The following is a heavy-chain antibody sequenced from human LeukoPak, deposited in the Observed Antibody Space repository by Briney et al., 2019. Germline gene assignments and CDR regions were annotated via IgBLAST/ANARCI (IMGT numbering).Heavy chain of an antibody. J-gene: IGHJ4*02. V-gene: IGHV6-1*01. CDR3: AREGYEVDY. Sequence: SETLSLTCTVSGGSISSYYWNWIRQSPSRGLEWLGRTYYRSKWYNDYAVSVKSRITINPDTSKNQFSLQLNSVTPEDTAVYYCAREGYEVDYWGQGTLVTVSS. CDR2: TYYRSKWYN. CDR1: GGSISSYY. D-gene: IGHD5-12*01.